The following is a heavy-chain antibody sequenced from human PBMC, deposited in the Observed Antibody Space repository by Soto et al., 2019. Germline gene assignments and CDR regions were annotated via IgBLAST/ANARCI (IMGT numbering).Heavy chain of an antibody. CDR1: GGSISSGGYS. V-gene: IGHV4-31*11. D-gene: IGHD5-12*01. J-gene: IGHJ3*02. Sequence: PSETLSLTCAVSGGSISSGGYSWSWIRQPPGKGLEWIGYIYYSGSTYYNPSLKSRVTISVDTSKNQFSLKLSSVTAADTAVYYCARGGYGNDAFDIWGQGTMVTVSS. CDR3: ARGGYGNDAFDI. CDR2: IYYSGST.